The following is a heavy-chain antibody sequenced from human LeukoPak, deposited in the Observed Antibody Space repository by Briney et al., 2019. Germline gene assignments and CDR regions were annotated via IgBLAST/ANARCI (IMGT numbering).Heavy chain of an antibody. Sequence: ASVKVSCKASGYTFTSYGISWVRQAPGQGLEWMGWISAYNGNTYYAQNFQGRVTMTADTSTSTAYMEVRSLRSDDTAVYYCARLSPPIASFCSGGTCYSGGFDPWGQGTLVTVSS. V-gene: IGHV1-18*01. D-gene: IGHD2-15*01. CDR3: ARLSPPIASFCSGGTCYSGGFDP. J-gene: IGHJ5*02. CDR1: GYTFTSYG. CDR2: ISAYNGNT.